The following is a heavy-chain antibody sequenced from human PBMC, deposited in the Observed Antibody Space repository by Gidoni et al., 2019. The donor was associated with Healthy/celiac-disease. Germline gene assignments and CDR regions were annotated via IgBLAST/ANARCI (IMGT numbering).Heavy chain of an antibody. V-gene: IGHV3-21*01. J-gene: IGHJ4*02. D-gene: IGHD6-13*01. CDR1: GFTFSSYS. CDR2: ISSSSSYI. Sequence: EVQLVESGGGLVKPVGSLRLSWAASGFTFSSYSMNWVRQAPGKGLEWVSSISSSSSYIYYADSVKGRFTISRDNAKNSLYLQMNSLRAEDTAVYYCARVSSWYFDYWGQGTLVTVSS. CDR3: ARVSSWYFDY.